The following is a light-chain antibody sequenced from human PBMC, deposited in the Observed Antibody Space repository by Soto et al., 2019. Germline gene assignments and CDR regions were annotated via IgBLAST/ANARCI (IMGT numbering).Light chain of an antibody. CDR1: QSVGTY. J-gene: IGKJ1*01. Sequence: IVLTQSPGTLSLSRGERATLSCRASQSVGTYLAWYQQKPGQAPRLLIYVTSNRATGIPARFSGSGSGTDYTLTISSLEPEDSAVYYCHQRQSWPRKFGQGTKVDIK. V-gene: IGKV3-11*01. CDR2: VTS. CDR3: HQRQSWPRK.